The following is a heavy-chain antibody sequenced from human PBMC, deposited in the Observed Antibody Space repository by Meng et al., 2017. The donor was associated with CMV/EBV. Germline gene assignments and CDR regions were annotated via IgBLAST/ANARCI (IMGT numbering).Heavy chain of an antibody. J-gene: IGHJ4*02. Sequence: VQLVPSAAEVKKPWSSVKVSCKTSGGTFSTFAISWVRQAPGEGLEWMGGIIPVFETANYAERFQDRVTITADDSTTTAYMELSSLRADDTALYFCARGGDSWYSDYWGQGTLVTVSS. CDR1: GGTFSTFA. D-gene: IGHD1-26*01. V-gene: IGHV1-69*12. CDR3: ARGGDSWYSDY. CDR2: IIPVFETA.